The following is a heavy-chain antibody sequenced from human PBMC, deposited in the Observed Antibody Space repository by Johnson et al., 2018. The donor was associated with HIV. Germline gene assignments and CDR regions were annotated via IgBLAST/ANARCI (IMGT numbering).Heavy chain of an antibody. D-gene: IGHD1-26*01. CDR1: GFTFSDYY. J-gene: IGHJ3*02. CDR2: ISYDGSNK. V-gene: IGHV3-30*03. CDR3: ARAVGGSYHDAFDS. Sequence: QVQLVESGGGLVQPGRSLRLSCEASGFTFSDYYMSWIRQAPGKGLEWVAVISYDGSNKYSADSVKGRFTISRDNSKNTLYLQMNSLRAEATALYYCARAVGGSYHDAFDSWGQGTMVTVSS.